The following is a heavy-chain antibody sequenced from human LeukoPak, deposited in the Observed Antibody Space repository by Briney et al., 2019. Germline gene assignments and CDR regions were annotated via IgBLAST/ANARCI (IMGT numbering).Heavy chain of an antibody. J-gene: IGHJ4*02. D-gene: IGHD6-13*01. CDR1: GFTFSSYE. V-gene: IGHV3-48*03. CDR2: ISSSGSTI. Sequence: GGSLRLSCAASGFTFSSYEMNWVRQAPGKGLEWVSYISSSGSTIYYADSVKGRFTISRDNAKNSLYLQMNSLRAEDTAVYYCARLSTGYSSSWGQGTLVTVSS. CDR3: ARLSTGYSSS.